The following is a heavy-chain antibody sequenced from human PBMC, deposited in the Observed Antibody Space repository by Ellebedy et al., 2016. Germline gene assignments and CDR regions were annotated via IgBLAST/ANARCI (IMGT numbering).Heavy chain of an antibody. CDR1: GGSISSGGYY. CDR2: IYYSGST. Sequence: SETLSLTCTVSGGSISSGGYYWSWIRQHPGKGLEWIGYIYYSGSTYYNPSLKSRVTISVDTSKNQFSLKLSSVTAADTAVYYCAREAYYYDSSGYQVTKYFDYWGQGTLVTVSS. CDR3: AREAYYYDSSGYQVTKYFDY. V-gene: IGHV4-31*03. J-gene: IGHJ4*02. D-gene: IGHD3-22*01.